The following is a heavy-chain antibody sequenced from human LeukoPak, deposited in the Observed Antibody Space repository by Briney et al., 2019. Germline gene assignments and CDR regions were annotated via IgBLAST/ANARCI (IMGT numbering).Heavy chain of an antibody. D-gene: IGHD1-26*01. CDR2: ISAYNGNT. V-gene: IGHV1-18*04. Sequence: GESLKISCKGSGYSFTSYWIGWVRQAPGQGLEWMGWISAYNGNTNYAQKLQGRVTMTTDTSTSTAYMELRSLRSDDTAVYYCARDKSGRRPPFDYWGQGTLVTVSS. CDR1: GYSFTSYW. CDR3: ARDKSGRRPPFDY. J-gene: IGHJ4*02.